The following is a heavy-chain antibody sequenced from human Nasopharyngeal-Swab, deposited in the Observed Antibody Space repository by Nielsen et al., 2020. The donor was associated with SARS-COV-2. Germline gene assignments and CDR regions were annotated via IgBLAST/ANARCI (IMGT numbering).Heavy chain of an antibody. CDR1: GGSISSYY. V-gene: IGHV4-59*01. CDR2: IYYSGST. D-gene: IGHD3-22*01. Sequence: SETLSLTCTVSGGSISSYYWSWIRQPPGKGLEWIGYIYYSGSTNYNPSLKSRVTISVDTSKNQFSLKLSSVTAADTAVYYCARAVDHCDSCGYSFDYWGQGTLVTVSS. CDR3: ARAVDHCDSCGYSFDY. J-gene: IGHJ4*02.